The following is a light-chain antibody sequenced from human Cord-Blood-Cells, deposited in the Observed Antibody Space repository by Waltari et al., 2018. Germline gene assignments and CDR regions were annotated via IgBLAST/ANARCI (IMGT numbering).Light chain of an antibody. CDR1: SSVVGSYNY. Sequence: AAMTPPRSLSGSPGQSVTISCTGTSSVVGSYNYFSWYQQHPGKAPTHMIYDVSKRPTVVPDRFSGTKTGIPASLTISGLQAEDEADYYCCSYAGIDRVFGGETKLTVL. J-gene: IGLJ3*02. V-gene: IGLV2-11*01. CDR2: DVS. CDR3: CSYAGIDRV.